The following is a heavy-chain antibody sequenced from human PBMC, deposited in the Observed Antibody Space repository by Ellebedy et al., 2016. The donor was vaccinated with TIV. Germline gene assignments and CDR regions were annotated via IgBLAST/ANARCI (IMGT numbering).Heavy chain of an antibody. CDR1: GGSFSGYY. V-gene: IGHV4-34*01. CDR3: ARAILAPYYFDY. Sequence: MPSETLSLTCAVYGGSFSGYYWSWIRQPPGKGLEWIGEINHSGSTNYNPSLKSRVTISVDTSKNQFSLKLSSVTAADTAVYYCARAILAPYYFDYWGQGTLVTVSS. J-gene: IGHJ4*02. CDR2: INHSGST. D-gene: IGHD2-2*02.